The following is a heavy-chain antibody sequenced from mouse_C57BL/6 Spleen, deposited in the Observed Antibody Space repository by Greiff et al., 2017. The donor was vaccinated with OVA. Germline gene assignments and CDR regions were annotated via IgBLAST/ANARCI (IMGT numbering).Heavy chain of an antibody. J-gene: IGHJ1*03. D-gene: IGHD1-2*01. CDR1: GFTFSSYA. V-gene: IGHV5-4*01. CDR3: ARDPLITTGWYFDV. Sequence: DVHLVESGGGLVKPGGSLKLSCAASGFTFSSYAMSWVRQTPEKRLEWVATISDGGSYTYYPDNVKGRFTISRDNAKNNLYLQMSHLKSEDTAMYYCARDPLITTGWYFDVWGTGTTVTVSS. CDR2: ISDGGSYT.